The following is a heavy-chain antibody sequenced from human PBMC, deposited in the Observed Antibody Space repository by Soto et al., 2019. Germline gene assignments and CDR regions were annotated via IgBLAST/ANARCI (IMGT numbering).Heavy chain of an antibody. Sequence: EVQLVESGGGLVQPGGSLKLSCAASGFTFSGSAMHWVRQASGKGREWVGRIRSKANSYATAYAASVKGRFTIARDDSKNTAYLQMNSLKTEDTAVYYCTRCPEYYYFYGMDVWGQGTTVTVSS. J-gene: IGHJ6*02. CDR2: IRSKANSYAT. CDR3: TRCPEYYYFYGMDV. CDR1: GFTFSGSA. V-gene: IGHV3-73*02.